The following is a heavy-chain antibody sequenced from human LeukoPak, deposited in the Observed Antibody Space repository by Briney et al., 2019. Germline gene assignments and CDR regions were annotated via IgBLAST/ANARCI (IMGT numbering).Heavy chain of an antibody. V-gene: IGHV4-59*11. CDR1: GGSMSSRY. D-gene: IGHD3-10*01. J-gene: IGHJ5*02. CDR3: ARDVARSGDLFGWFDP. Sequence: SETLSLTCTVSGGSMSSRYWSWIPQPPGKGLEWSGYVYYSGTTNANPSLKSRVTISVDTSKNQFSLNLRSVTAADPAVYYCARDVARSGDLFGWFDPWGQGTLVIVSS. CDR2: VYYSGTT.